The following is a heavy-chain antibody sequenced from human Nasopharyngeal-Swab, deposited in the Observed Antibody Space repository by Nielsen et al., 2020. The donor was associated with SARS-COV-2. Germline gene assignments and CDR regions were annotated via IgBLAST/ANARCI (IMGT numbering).Heavy chain of an antibody. CDR2: IYDSGST. J-gene: IGHJ5*02. CDR1: GGSISSGGYY. V-gene: IGHV4-31*03. D-gene: IGHD3-9*01. Sequence: SETLSLTCTVSGGSISSGGYYWSWNRQHPGKGLEWIGYIYDSGSTYYNPSLKSRLTISIDTSKNQFSLKLSSVTAADTAVYYCARGHYDILTGYYRDNWFDPWGQGTLVTVSS. CDR3: ARGHYDILTGYYRDNWFDP.